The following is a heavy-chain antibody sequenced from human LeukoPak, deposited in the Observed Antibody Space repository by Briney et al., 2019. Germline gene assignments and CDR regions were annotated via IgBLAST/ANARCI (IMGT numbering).Heavy chain of an antibody. CDR2: IKQDGREK. J-gene: IGHJ4*02. V-gene: IGHV3-7*04. CDR3: ARALFGEDY. CDR1: GFTFSRHW. Sequence: PGGSLRLSCAASGFTFSRHWMSWVRQPPGKGLEWVANIKQDGREKFYVDSVKGRFTISRDDAKNSLYLQMNSLRAEDTAVYYCARALFGEDYWGQGTLVTASS. D-gene: IGHD2-21*01.